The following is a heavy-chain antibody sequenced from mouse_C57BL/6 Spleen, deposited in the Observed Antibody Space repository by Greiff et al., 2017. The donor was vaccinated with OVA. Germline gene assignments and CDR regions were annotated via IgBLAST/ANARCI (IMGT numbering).Heavy chain of an antibody. CDR3: AGHEVPYEYEDWFAY. Sequence: QVQLKESGAELVKPGASVKLSCKASGYTFTEYTIHWVKQRPGQGLEWIGWIYPGSGSTKYNEKFKDKATLTADKSSSTVYMALSSLTSEDSAVXFCAGHEVPYEYEDWFAYWGQGTLVTVSA. J-gene: IGHJ3*01. V-gene: IGHV1-62-2*01. CDR1: GYTFTEYT. CDR2: IYPGSGST. D-gene: IGHD2-4*01.